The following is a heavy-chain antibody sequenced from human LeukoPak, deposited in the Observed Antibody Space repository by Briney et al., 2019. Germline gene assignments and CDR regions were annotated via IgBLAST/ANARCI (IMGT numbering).Heavy chain of an antibody. CDR3: ARTANYYYSYMDV. J-gene: IGHJ6*03. Sequence: KSSETLSLTCTVSGGPISSSSYYWGWIRQPPGKGLEWIGSIYYSGSTYYNPSLKSRVTISVDTSKNQFSLKLSSVTAADTAVYYCARTANYYYSYMDVWGKGTTVTVSS. CDR1: GGPISSSSYY. CDR2: IYYSGST. V-gene: IGHV4-39*07.